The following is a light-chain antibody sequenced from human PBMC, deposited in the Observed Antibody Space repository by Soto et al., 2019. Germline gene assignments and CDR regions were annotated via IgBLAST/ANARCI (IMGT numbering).Light chain of an antibody. CDR3: QQYYDWPPWP. CDR2: GAS. Sequence: DIVMTQSPATLSVSPGERATLSCRASQTVSSSLAWYQQRRGQAPRLLLFGASTRAPGIPARFSASGSGTEFTLTISSLQSEDFAIYYCQQYYDWPPWPFGQGTKVEIK. J-gene: IGKJ1*01. CDR1: QTVSSS. V-gene: IGKV3-15*01.